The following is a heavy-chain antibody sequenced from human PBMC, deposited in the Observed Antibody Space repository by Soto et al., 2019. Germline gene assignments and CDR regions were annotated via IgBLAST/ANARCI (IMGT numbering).Heavy chain of an antibody. D-gene: IGHD3-22*01. Sequence: QVQLVESGGGVVQPGRSLRLSCAASGFIFSTYGMHWVRQAPGKGLEWVAVISYDGRDILYADSVKGRFTISRADSKNTLYLQMNSLRAEDTAMYYCVQDSYYDSSGYYPSYWGQGTLVTVSS. J-gene: IGHJ4*02. CDR3: VQDSYYDSSGYYPSY. CDR1: GFIFSTYG. CDR2: ISYDGRDI. V-gene: IGHV3-30*18.